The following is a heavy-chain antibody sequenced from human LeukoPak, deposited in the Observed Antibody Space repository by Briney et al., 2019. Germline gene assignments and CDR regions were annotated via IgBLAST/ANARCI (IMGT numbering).Heavy chain of an antibody. CDR2: INHSGST. D-gene: IGHD2-2*01. V-gene: IGHV4-34*01. Sequence: SETLSLICAVYGGSFSGYYWSWIRQPPGKGLEWIGEINHSGSTNYNPSLKSRVTISVDTSKNQFSLKLSSVTAADTAVYYCASRPCSSTSCYPSAYWGQGTLVTVSS. CDR3: ASRPCSSTSCYPSAY. CDR1: GGSFSGYY. J-gene: IGHJ4*02.